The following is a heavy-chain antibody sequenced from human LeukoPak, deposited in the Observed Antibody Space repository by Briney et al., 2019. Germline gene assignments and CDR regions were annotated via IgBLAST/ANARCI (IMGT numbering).Heavy chain of an antibody. CDR3: ARDLGSYPFDY. CDR1: GFTFSNYW. CDR2: IKQDESEK. D-gene: IGHD1-26*01. V-gene: IGHV3-7*03. J-gene: IGHJ4*02. Sequence: GGSLRLSCSASGFTFSNYWMSWVRQAPGKGLEWVANIKQDESEKYNVDSVKGRFTISRDNAKSSLYLQMNSLRAEDTAVYYCARDLGSYPFDYWGQGTLVTVSS.